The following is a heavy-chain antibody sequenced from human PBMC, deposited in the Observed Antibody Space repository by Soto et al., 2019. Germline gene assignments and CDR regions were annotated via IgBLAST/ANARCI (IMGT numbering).Heavy chain of an antibody. CDR2: IYYSGST. CDR3: ARHHFGVVTYYYYYGMDV. CDR1: VGSISCSSSY. D-gene: IGHD3-3*01. V-gene: IGHV4-39*01. J-gene: IGHJ6*02. Sequence: WETLSLTCTVSVGSISCSSSYWGWVRQRPGKGGEWIGSIYYSGSTYYNPAHKSRVTISVDTSKNKFSLKLSSVTAADTAVYYCARHHFGVVTYYYYYGMDVWGQGTTVTVSS.